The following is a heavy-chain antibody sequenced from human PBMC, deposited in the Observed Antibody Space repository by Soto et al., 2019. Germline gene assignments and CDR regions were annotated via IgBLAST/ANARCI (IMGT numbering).Heavy chain of an antibody. Sequence: NPGGSLRLSCAASGFTFSNAWMSWVRQAPGKGLEWVGRIKSKTDGGTTDYAAPVKGRFTISRDDSKNTLYLQMNSLKTEDTAVYYCTTAVWAYYYGMDVWGQGTTVTVSS. J-gene: IGHJ6*02. CDR3: TTAVWAYYYGMDV. D-gene: IGHD2-8*01. V-gene: IGHV3-15*01. CDR2: IKSKTDGGTT. CDR1: GFTFSNAW.